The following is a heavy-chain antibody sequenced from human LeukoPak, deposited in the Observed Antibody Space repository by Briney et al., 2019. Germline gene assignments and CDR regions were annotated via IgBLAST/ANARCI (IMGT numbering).Heavy chain of an antibody. D-gene: IGHD6-19*01. Sequence: GGSLRLSCAASGFSFSSYSMSWVRQAPGKGLEWVSSISGSSIYIYYADSVKGRFTISRDNAQNSLYLHMNSLRVEDTAVYYCARRGSFAVAGQDWFDPWGQGTLVTVSS. V-gene: IGHV3-21*01. CDR1: GFSFSSYS. CDR2: ISGSSIYI. CDR3: ARRGSFAVAGQDWFDP. J-gene: IGHJ5*02.